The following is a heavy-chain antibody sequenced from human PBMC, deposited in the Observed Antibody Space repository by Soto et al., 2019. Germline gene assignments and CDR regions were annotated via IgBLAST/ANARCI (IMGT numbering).Heavy chain of an antibody. Sequence: QITLKESGPTLVKPTQTLTLTCTFSGFSLSTSSGVGVGCLRQPPAEVLEWLAVIYCDDEKRSSPSLKSRLIITKDTSKNQVVLILTNMDPADPATYYCAHILVIGRDNQAVDYWGQGALVTVSS. CDR2: IYCDDEK. CDR1: GFSLSTSSGVG. J-gene: IGHJ4*02. V-gene: IGHV2-5*02. CDR3: AHILVIGRDNQAVDY. D-gene: IGHD2-15*01.